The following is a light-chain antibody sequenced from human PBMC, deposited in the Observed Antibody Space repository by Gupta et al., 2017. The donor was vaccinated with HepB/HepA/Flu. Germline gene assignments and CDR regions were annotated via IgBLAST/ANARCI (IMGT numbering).Light chain of an antibody. J-gene: IGLJ1*01. V-gene: IGLV1-47*01. CDR3: ATWDDSLSGYV. CDR2: RNN. Sequence: PPSAAXTPGXRVTIXCAXSSPNIGSSYVYWYQQFPGPAPKLLIYRNNQRPSGVPDRFSGSKSGTSASLAISGLRSDDEADYYCATWDDSLSGYVFGNGTNVTVL. CDR1: SPNIGSSY.